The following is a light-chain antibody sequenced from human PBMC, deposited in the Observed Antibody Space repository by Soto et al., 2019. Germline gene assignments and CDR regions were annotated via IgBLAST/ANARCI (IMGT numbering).Light chain of an antibody. CDR1: QSVGKN. V-gene: IGKV3-15*01. CDR3: QQYSDWPPSIT. J-gene: IGKJ5*01. Sequence: EIVLTQSPGTLSLSPGERVPLSCTARQSVGKNYLAWYQQKPGQAPRLLISGASTRATGIPARFSASGSGTEFTLTISSLQSEDFAVYYCQQYSDWPPSITFGQGTRLE. CDR2: GAS.